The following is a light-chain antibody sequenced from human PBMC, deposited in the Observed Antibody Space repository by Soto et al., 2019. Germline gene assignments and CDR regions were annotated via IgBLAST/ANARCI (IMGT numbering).Light chain of an antibody. Sequence: ETVMTQSPATLSVSPGETATLSCGASQSVSSKLAWYQQKPGQAPRLLIYDASTRATGVPARFSGSGSGTEFTLTISGLQSEDFAIYYCQQYHNWPPATFGGGTKVEIK. V-gene: IGKV3-15*01. J-gene: IGKJ4*01. CDR3: QQYHNWPPAT. CDR1: QSVSSK. CDR2: DAS.